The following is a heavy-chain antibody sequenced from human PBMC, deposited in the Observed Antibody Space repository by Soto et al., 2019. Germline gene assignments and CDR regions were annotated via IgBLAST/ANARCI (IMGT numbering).Heavy chain of an antibody. CDR3: VKSNDFDFLTGNFMKPFDS. Sequence: GGSLRLSCAASGFTFSSACMHWVRQAPGKGLVWVSRINRDGSITSHADSVKGRFTISRDNAKGTLYLQMNSLRAEDTAVYYCVKSNDFDFLTGNFMKPFDSWGQGTLVTVSS. D-gene: IGHD3-9*01. CDR2: INRDGSIT. J-gene: IGHJ4*02. CDR1: GFTFSSAC. V-gene: IGHV3-74*01.